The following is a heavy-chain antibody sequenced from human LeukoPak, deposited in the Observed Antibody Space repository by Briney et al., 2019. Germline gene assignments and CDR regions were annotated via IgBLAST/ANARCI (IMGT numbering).Heavy chain of an antibody. Sequence: ASVKVSCKASGYTFTGYYMHWVRQAPGQGLEWMGWINPNSGGTNYAQKFQGRVTMTRDTSITTAYMELSRLRSDDTAVYYCARDHYYGSGSHGNWFDPWGQGTLVTVSS. CDR1: GYTFTGYY. J-gene: IGHJ5*02. CDR2: INPNSGGT. D-gene: IGHD3-10*01. CDR3: ARDHYYGSGSHGNWFDP. V-gene: IGHV1-2*02.